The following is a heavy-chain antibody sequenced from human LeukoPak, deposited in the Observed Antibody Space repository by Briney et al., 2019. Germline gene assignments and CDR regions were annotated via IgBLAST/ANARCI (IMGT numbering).Heavy chain of an antibody. D-gene: IGHD5-24*01. CDR3: ARGETGFDY. V-gene: IGHV3-48*04. J-gene: IGHJ4*02. CDR1: GITFSSYS. CDR2: ISSSSSTI. Sequence: GGSLRLSCVASGITFSSYSMNWVRQAPGKGLEWVSYISSSSSTIYYADSVKGRFTISRDNAKNSLYLQMNSLRAEDTAVYYCARGETGFDYWGQGPLVTVSS.